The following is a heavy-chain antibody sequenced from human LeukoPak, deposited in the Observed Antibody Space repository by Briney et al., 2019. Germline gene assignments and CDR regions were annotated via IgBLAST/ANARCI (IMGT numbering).Heavy chain of an antibody. CDR2: ISSSSSTI. Sequence: PGGSLRLSCAASGFTFSSYSMNWDRPAPGKGLEWVSYISSSSSTIYYADSVKGRFTISRDNAKNSLYLQMNSLRAEDTAVYYCARNDFWSGYYTPSDYWGQGTLATVSS. J-gene: IGHJ4*02. CDR3: ARNDFWSGYYTPSDY. CDR1: GFTFSSYS. V-gene: IGHV3-48*01. D-gene: IGHD3-3*01.